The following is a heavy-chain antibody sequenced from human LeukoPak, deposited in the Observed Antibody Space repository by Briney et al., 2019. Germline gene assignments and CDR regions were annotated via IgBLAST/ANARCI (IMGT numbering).Heavy chain of an antibody. D-gene: IGHD4-17*01. CDR3: VRGWWGTDYGWTNWFDP. CDR1: GYTFTSYY. Sequence: GASVKVSCKASGYTFTSYYMNWVRQAPGQGLEWMGKINPSDGSTDFAQNFQGRVTVTRDTSTSTVYMELSSLRSEDTAVYYCVRGWWGTDYGWTNWFDPWGQGTLVTVSS. J-gene: IGHJ5*02. CDR2: INPSDGST. V-gene: IGHV1-46*01.